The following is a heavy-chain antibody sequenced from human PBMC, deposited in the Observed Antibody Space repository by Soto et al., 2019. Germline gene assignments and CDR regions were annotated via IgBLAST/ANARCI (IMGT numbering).Heavy chain of an antibody. D-gene: IGHD2-2*01. CDR3: AKEGYQLLSNYMAAFDI. CDR1: GFTFDDYA. V-gene: IGHV3-9*01. J-gene: IGHJ3*02. Sequence: PGGSLRLSCAASGFTFDDYAMHWVRQAPGKGLEWVSGISWNSGSIGYADSVKGRFTISRDNAKNSLYLQMNSLRAEDTALYYCAKEGYQLLSNYMAAFDIWGQGTMVTVSS. CDR2: ISWNSGSI.